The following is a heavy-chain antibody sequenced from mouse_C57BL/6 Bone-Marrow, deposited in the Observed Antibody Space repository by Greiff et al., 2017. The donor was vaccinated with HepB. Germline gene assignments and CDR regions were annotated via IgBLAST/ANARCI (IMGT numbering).Heavy chain of an antibody. Sequence: GGGLVQPKGSLKLSCAASGFSFNTYAMHWVRQAPGKGLEWVGRIRSKSNNYATYYADSVKDRFTISRDDSESMLYLQMNNLKTEDTAMYYCVGYYDYDGYYYAMDYWGQGTSVTVSS. J-gene: IGHJ4*01. V-gene: IGHV10-1*01. D-gene: IGHD2-4*01. CDR1: GFSFNTYA. CDR2: IRSKSNNYAT. CDR3: VGYYDYDGYYYAMDY.